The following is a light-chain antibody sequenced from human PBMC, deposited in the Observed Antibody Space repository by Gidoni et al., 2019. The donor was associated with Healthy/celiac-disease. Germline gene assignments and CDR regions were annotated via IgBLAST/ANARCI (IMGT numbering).Light chain of an antibody. J-gene: IGLJ1*01. CDR1: SSNIGAGYD. CDR3: QSYDSSLSGVV. CDR2: GNS. Sequence: QSVLTPPPSVSGAPGQRVTISCTGSSSNIGAGYDVHWYQQLPGTAPKLLIYGNSNRPSGVPDRFSGSKSGTSASLAITGLQAEDEADYYCQSYDSSLSGVVFGTGTKVTVL. V-gene: IGLV1-40*01.